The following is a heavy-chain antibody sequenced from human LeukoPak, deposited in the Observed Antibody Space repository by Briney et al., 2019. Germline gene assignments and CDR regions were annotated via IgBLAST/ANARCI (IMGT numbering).Heavy chain of an antibody. CDR2: IIPILGIA. V-gene: IGHV1-69*04. CDR1: GGTFSSYA. CDR3: ASLFSYYDSSGYYNDY. J-gene: IGHJ4*02. D-gene: IGHD3-22*01. Sequence: SVKVSCKASGGTFSSYAISWVRQAPGQGLEWMGRIIPILGIANYAQKFQGRVTITADKSTSTAYMELSSLRSEDTAVYYCASLFSYYDSSGYYNDYWGQGTLATVSS.